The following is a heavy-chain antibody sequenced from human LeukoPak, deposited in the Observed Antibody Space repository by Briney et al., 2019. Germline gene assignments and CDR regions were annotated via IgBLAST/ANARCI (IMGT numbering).Heavy chain of an antibody. Sequence: GGSLRLSCAASGFTFSSHGMHWVRQAPGKGLEWVAVISSDGTKKYYADSILGRFTISRDNSKSTLSLQMNSLRHEDTAIYYCARDHEGESSALDSWGQGTPVTVSS. CDR1: GFTFSSHG. D-gene: IGHD3-22*01. J-gene: IGHJ4*02. CDR2: ISSDGTKK. CDR3: ARDHEGESSALDS. V-gene: IGHV3-30*19.